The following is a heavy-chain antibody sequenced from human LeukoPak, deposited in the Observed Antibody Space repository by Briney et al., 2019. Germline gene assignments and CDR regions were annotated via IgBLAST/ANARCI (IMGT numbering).Heavy chain of an antibody. D-gene: IGHD5-24*01. Sequence: SETLSFTCTVSGGSISSGSYYWSWIRQPAGKGLEWIGRIYTSGSTNYNPSLKSRVTISVDTSKNQFSLKLSSVTAADTAVYYCAREGLGGWLPAGLGYYYYMDVWGKGTTVTISS. J-gene: IGHJ6*03. CDR1: GGSISSGSYY. CDR3: AREGLGGWLPAGLGYYYYMDV. V-gene: IGHV4-61*02. CDR2: IYTSGST.